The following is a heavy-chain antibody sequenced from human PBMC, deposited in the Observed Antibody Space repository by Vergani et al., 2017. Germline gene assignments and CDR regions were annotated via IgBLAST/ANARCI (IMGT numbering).Heavy chain of an antibody. J-gene: IGHJ4*02. CDR2: SGSGGST. CDR3: ARATVAGTLQDY. D-gene: IGHD6-19*01. V-gene: IGHV3-53*01. Sequence: EVQLVESGGGLIQPGGSLRLSCAASGFTVSSNYMSWVRQAPGKGLEWVSAISGSGGSTYYADSVKGRFTISRDNSKNTLYLQMNSLRAEDTALYYCARATVAGTLQDYWGQGTLVTVSS. CDR1: GFTVSSNY.